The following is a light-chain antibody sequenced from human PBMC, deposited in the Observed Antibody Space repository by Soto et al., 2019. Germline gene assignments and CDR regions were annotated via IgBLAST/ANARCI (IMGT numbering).Light chain of an antibody. CDR2: DVS. CDR1: SSDVGYYNY. J-gene: IGLJ2*01. CDR3: SSYTTSSTLV. Sequence: QSALTQPASVSGSPGQSITISCTGTSSDVGYYNYVSWYQQHPGKAPTLMIYDVSNRPSGVSNRFSGSKSGNTASLTISGLQVEDEADYYCSSYTTSSTLVFGGGTKLTVL. V-gene: IGLV2-14*01.